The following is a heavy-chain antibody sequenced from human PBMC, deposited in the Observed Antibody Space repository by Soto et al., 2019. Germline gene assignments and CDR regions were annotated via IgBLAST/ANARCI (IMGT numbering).Heavy chain of an antibody. Sequence: QLQLQESGSGLVKPSQTLSLTCAVSGGSISTAGYSCSWIRQQPVKGLEWIGYIYHSVSTYYNPSLKRRVTISGDRSKNQFSLKLSSVNAADTAVYYCARVPSPWGQGSLVTVSS. CDR3: ARVPSP. CDR1: GGSISTAGYS. CDR2: IYHSVST. V-gene: IGHV4-30-2*01. J-gene: IGHJ5*02.